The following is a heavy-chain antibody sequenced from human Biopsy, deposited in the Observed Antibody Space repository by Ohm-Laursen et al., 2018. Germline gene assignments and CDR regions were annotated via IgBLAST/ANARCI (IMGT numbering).Heavy chain of an antibody. Sequence: PVKVSCKTSGYPFTFYEINWVRQATGQGLEWLGWMNPDSGNTGSAQKFHDRVTMTMNTSINTAYLELSSLRSEDTAVYYCARFDNGFDKWGQGTLVTVSS. CDR3: ARFDNGFDK. CDR2: MNPDSGNT. D-gene: IGHD2-8*01. V-gene: IGHV1-8*01. CDR1: GYPFTFYE. J-gene: IGHJ4*02.